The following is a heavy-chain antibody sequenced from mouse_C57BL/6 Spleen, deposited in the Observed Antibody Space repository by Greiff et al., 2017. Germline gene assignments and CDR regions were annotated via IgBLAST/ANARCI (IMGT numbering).Heavy chain of an antibody. CDR3: ARRTYGSSYFDY. V-gene: IGHV5-9*01. CDR1: GFTFSSYT. Sequence: EVKLVESGGGLVKPGGSLKLSCAASGFTFSSYTMSWVRQTPEKRLEWVATISGGGGNTYYPDSVKGRFTISRDNAKNTLYLQMSSLRSEDTALYYCARRTYGSSYFDYWGQGTTLTVSS. J-gene: IGHJ2*01. D-gene: IGHD1-1*01. CDR2: ISGGGGNT.